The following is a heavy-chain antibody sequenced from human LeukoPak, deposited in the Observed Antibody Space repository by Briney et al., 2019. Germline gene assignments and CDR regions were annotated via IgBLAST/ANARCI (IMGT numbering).Heavy chain of an antibody. CDR1: GFTFSSYA. J-gene: IGHJ3*02. D-gene: IGHD2-21*02. Sequence: PGGSLRLSCAASGFTFSSYAMSWVRQAPGKGLEWVSAISGSGGSTYYADSVKGRFTISRDNSKNTLYLQMNSLRAEDTAVCYCARGSPLTAIGPDAFDIWGQGTMVTVSS. CDR3: ARGSPLTAIGPDAFDI. CDR2: ISGSGGST. V-gene: IGHV3-23*01.